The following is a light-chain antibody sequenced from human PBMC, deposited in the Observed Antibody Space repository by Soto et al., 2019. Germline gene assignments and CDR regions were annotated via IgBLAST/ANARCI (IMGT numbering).Light chain of an antibody. CDR2: AAS. V-gene: IGKV1-27*01. J-gene: IGKJ1*01. Sequence: DIQMTQSPSSLSSSVGDRVTITCRASQGISNYLSCYQQKTGKVPKLLFYAASTLQSGVPSRFSGSGSGTDFTLTISRLHPDDVANYYCQKYNSAPWTFGQGTKVEIK. CDR3: QKYNSAPWT. CDR1: QGISNY.